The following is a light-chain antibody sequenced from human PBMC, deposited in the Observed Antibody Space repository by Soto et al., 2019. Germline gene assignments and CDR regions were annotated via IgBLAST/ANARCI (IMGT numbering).Light chain of an antibody. CDR1: QSVNSNF. V-gene: IGKV3-20*01. CDR3: EQYGRSPYT. J-gene: IGKJ2*01. Sequence: IVLTQSPGTLSLSPGERATLSCRASQSVNSNFLAWYRQKPGQAPRLLIHGASIRATGIPDRFSGSGSGADFILTISSLEPEDFAVYFCEQYGRSPYTFGQGTSLEI. CDR2: GAS.